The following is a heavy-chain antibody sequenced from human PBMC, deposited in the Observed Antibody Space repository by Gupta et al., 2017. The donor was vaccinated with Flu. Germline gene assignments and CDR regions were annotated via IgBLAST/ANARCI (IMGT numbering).Heavy chain of an antibody. CDR1: GFTFRDFS. Sequence: QVQLIQPGGGLVKPGGSLRLSCAASGFTFRDFSMNWIRQAPGKRPELISYITGTGTTIYYADSVKGRFTISRDNANNSLVLQMNSLRADDTAVYYCTRGVSSDYWGQGTLVAVSS. V-gene: IGHV3-11*01. J-gene: IGHJ4*02. CDR3: TRGVSSDY. CDR2: ITGTGTTI. D-gene: IGHD6-13*01.